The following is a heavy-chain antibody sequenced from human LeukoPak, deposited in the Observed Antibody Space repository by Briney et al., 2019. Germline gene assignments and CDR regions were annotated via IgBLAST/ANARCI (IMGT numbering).Heavy chain of an antibody. J-gene: IGHJ4*02. CDR3: AKDHYEVIVAGGFDY. Sequence: GRSLRLSCAASGFTFSSFGMHWVRQAPGKGLEWMAVILYDGSQKHYADPVKGRFIISRDNSKNTLYLQVNSLRAEDTAVYYCAKDHYEVIVAGGFDYWGQGTLVTVSS. CDR1: GFTFSSFG. V-gene: IGHV3-30*18. D-gene: IGHD3-22*01. CDR2: ILYDGSQK.